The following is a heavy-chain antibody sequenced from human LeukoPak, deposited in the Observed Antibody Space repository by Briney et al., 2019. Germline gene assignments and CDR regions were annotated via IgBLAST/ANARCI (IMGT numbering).Heavy chain of an antibody. CDR1: GYTFTDYY. J-gene: IGHJ4*02. CDR2: INPNSGGT. V-gene: IGHV1-2*02. CDR3: ARDLGSSWYDY. D-gene: IGHD6-13*01. Sequence: GASVKVSCKTSGYTFTDYYIHWVRQAPGQGLDWMGWINPNSGGTYYARKFQGRVTMTRDTSISTAYMELSRLRSDDTAVYYCARDLGSSWYDYWGQGTLVTVSS.